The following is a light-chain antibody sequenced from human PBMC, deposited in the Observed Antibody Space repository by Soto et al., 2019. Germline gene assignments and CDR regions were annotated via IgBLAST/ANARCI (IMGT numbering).Light chain of an antibody. CDR2: GAS. CDR3: QHYNELPLT. Sequence: EMVMTQSPATLSVSPGERATLSCRASQSVSTNLAWYQQKPGQGPRLLIFGASTRAIGIPARFSGSGSGTDFTLTISSLQSEDFAVYYCQHYNELPLTFGGGTKVEIK. CDR1: QSVSTN. J-gene: IGKJ4*01. V-gene: IGKV3-15*01.